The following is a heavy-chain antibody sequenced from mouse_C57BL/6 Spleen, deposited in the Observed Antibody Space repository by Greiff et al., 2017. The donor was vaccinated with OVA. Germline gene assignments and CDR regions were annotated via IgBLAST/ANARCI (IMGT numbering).Heavy chain of an antibody. D-gene: IGHD2-4*01. Sequence: QVQLQQPGAELVKPGASVKMSCKASGYTFTSYWITWVKQRPGQGLEWIGDIYPGSGSTNYNEKFKSKATLTVDTSSSTAYMQLSSLTSEDSAVYYCARSVYYDYDGSYFDYWGQGTTLTVSS. CDR2: IYPGSGST. J-gene: IGHJ2*01. CDR1: GYTFTSYW. CDR3: ARSVYYDYDGSYFDY. V-gene: IGHV1-55*01.